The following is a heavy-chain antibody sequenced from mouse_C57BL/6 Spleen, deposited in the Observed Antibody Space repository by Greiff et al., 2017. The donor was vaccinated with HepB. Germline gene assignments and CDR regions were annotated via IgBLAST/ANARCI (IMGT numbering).Heavy chain of an antibody. Sequence: QVQLQQSGPELVKPGASVKISCKASGYAFSSSWMNWVKQRPGKGLEWIGRIYPGDGDTNYNGKFKGKATLTADKSSSTAYMQLSSLTSEDSAVCYCARCYDCDGGFAYWGQGTLVTVSS. V-gene: IGHV1-82*01. D-gene: IGHD2-4*01. CDR1: GYAFSSSW. CDR2: IYPGDGDT. J-gene: IGHJ3*01. CDR3: ARCYDCDGGFAY.